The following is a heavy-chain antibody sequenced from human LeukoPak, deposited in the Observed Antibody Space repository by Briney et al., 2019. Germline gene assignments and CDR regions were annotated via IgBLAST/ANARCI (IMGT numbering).Heavy chain of an antibody. V-gene: IGHV4-59*01. CDR1: GGSISSYY. Sequence: SETLSLTCTVSGGSISSYYWSWIRQPPGKGLEWIGYIYYSGSTNYNPSLKSRVTISIDTSKNQFSLKLSSVTAADTAVYYSASSSFVYGSVDYWGQGTLVTVSS. J-gene: IGHJ4*02. D-gene: IGHD3-10*01. CDR2: IYYSGST. CDR3: ASSSFVYGSVDY.